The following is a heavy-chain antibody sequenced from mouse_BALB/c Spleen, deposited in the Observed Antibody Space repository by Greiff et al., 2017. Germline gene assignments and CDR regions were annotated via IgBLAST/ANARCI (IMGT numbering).Heavy chain of an antibody. CDR3: ARDGNSRFAY. J-gene: IGHJ3*01. V-gene: IGHV1-54*01. D-gene: IGHD2-1*01. CDR1: GYAFTNYL. Sequence: VQLQQSGAELVRPGTSVKVSCKASGYAFTNYLIEWVKQRPGQGLEWIGVINPGSGGTNYNEKFKGKATLTADKSSSTAYMQLSSLTSDDSAVYFCARDGNSRFAYWGQGTLVTVSA. CDR2: INPGSGGT.